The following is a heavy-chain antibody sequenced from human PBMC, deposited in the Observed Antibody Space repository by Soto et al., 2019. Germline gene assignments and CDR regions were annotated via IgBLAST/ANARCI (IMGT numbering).Heavy chain of an antibody. Sequence: QVHLIQSGAEVKKPGASVKVSCKVSGYTLTELSMHWVRQAPGKGLEWMGGFDPEDGKTTSAQKFQGRVTVTEDTSTDTAYMELSSLRYEDTAGYYCVAGGTRWRQSTFDYWGQGTLCTVSS. J-gene: IGHJ4*02. CDR2: FDPEDGKT. V-gene: IGHV1-24*01. CDR3: VAGGTRWRQSTFDY. CDR1: GYTLTELS. D-gene: IGHD3-16*01.